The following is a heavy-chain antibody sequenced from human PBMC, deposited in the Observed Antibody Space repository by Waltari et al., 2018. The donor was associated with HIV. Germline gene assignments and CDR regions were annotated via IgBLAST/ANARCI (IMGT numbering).Heavy chain of an antibody. V-gene: IGHV4-39*01. Sequence: QLQLQESGPALVKPSDTLPLTCTVSTGYITQSYYWGWVRQSPGTGLEWIGTVYSTGVTHCTPSLESRVTMSVDTSKNQFSLTLTSVTAADTALYFCATLRTVTGTIDDWGQGILVTVSS. CDR3: ATLRTVTGTIDD. J-gene: IGHJ4*02. CDR2: VYSTGVT. CDR1: TGYITQSYY. D-gene: IGHD4-17*01.